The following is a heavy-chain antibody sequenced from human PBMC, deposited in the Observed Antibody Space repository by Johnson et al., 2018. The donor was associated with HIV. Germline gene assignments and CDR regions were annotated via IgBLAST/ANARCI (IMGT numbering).Heavy chain of an antibody. CDR3: VRDDGSDFEAFDI. D-gene: IGHD2-21*01. J-gene: IGHJ3*02. V-gene: IGHV3-7*05. CDR1: GFTFTNFW. CDR2: IKQDGSEK. Sequence: VQLVESGGGVVQPGRSLRLSCAASGFTFTNFWMSWVRQAPGKGLEWVADIKQDGSEKYYLDPVKGRFTISRDNARKSLYLQMNNLRAEDTAVYYCVRDDGSDFEAFDIWGLGTMVTVSS.